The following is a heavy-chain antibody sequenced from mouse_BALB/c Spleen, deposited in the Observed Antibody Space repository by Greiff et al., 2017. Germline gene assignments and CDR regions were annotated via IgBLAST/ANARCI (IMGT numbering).Heavy chain of an antibody. CDR2: IRLKSNNYAT. D-gene: IGHD2-2*01. V-gene: IGHV6-6*02. Sequence: EVKVEESGGGLVQPGGSMKLSCVASGFTFSNYWMNWVRQSPEKGLEWVAEIRLKSNNYATHYAESVKGSFTISRDDSKSSVYLQMNNLRASDTCIYYCTRLDNGYHYIDYWGQGTTLTVSS. CDR1: GFTFSNYW. J-gene: IGHJ2*01. CDR3: TRLDNGYHYIDY.